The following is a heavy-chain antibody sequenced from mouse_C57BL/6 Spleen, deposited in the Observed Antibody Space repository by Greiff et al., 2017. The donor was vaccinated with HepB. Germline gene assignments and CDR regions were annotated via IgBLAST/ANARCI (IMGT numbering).Heavy chain of an antibody. D-gene: IGHD1-1*01. CDR2: IYPRSGNT. J-gene: IGHJ1*03. V-gene: IGHV1-81*01. CDR1: GYTFTSYG. Sequence: VQLQESGAELARPGASVKLSCKASGYTFTSYGISWVKQRTGQGLEWIGEIYPRSGNTYYNEKFKSKATLTADKSSSTAYMELRSLTSEDSAVYFCSRGEYYYGRRYCSFDVCGTGTTVTVSS. CDR3: SRGEYYYGRRYCSFDV.